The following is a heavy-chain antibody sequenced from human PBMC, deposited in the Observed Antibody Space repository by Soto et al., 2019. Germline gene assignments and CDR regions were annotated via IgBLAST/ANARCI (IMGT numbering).Heavy chain of an antibody. D-gene: IGHD6-19*01. V-gene: IGHV1-58*01. CDR2: IVVGSGNT. CDR3: AAGNWSSGWYPQDY. Sequence: SVKVSCKASGFTFTSSAAQWVRQARGQRLEWIGWIVVGSGNTNYAQKFQERVTITRDMSTSTAYMELSSLRSEDTAVYYCAAGNWSSGWYPQDYWGQGTLVTVSS. J-gene: IGHJ4*02. CDR1: GFTFTSSA.